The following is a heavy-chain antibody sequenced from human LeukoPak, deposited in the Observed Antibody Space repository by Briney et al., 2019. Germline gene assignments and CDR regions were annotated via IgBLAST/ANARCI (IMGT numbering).Heavy chain of an antibody. V-gene: IGHV3-53*01. CDR2: IYSGGTT. CDR1: GFTVSSHY. J-gene: IGHJ4*02. Sequence: PGGSLRLSCAASGFTVSSHYMSWVRQATGMGLEWVSVIYSGGTTYYADSVKGRFTISRDNSKNTLYLQMNSLRAEDTAEYSCARDLGGYFDYWGQGTLVTLSS. D-gene: IGHD3-16*01. CDR3: ARDLGGYFDY.